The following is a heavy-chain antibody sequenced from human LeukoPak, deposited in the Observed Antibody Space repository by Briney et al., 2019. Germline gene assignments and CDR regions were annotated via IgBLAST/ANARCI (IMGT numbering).Heavy chain of an antibody. V-gene: IGHV3-23*01. Sequence: GGSLRLSCAASGFTFSSYWMSWVRQAPGKGLEWVSAISGSGESTYNADSVKGRFTISRDNSKNTLYLQMNRLRAEDTAVYYCAKDSRTTYDSSWLYYFDSWGQGTLVTASS. J-gene: IGHJ4*02. CDR2: ISGSGEST. CDR1: GFTFSSYW. CDR3: AKDSRTTYDSSWLYYFDS. D-gene: IGHD6-13*01.